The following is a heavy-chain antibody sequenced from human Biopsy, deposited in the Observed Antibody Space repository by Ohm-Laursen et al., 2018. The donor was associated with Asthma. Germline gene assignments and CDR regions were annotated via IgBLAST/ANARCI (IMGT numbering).Heavy chain of an antibody. CDR3: TRDPEY. CDR1: GYTFSSYT. CDR2: ISGYNGNT. J-gene: IGHJ4*02. Sequence: ASVNVSCKTSGYTFSSYTLSWVRQAPGQGLEYLGWISGYNGNTLYVEKFQGRVSMTTDTSAHTAFLELRSLTSDDTAVYYCTRDPEYWGQGTLVTVSS. V-gene: IGHV1-18*04.